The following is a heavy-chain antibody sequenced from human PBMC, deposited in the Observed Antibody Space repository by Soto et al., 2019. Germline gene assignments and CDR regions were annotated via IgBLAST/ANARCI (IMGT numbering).Heavy chain of an antibody. CDR3: ARGTLQLGYYFDY. D-gene: IGHD6-6*01. CDR2: MNPNSGNT. Sequence: QVQLVQSGAEVKKPGASVKVSCKASGYTFTSYDINWVRQATGQGLEWMGWMNPNSGNTCYAQKFQDRFTMTRNTSIITAYMELGSLRYEDTAVYYGARGTLQLGYYFDYWGKGTLVILAS. CDR1: GYTFTSYD. J-gene: IGHJ4*02. V-gene: IGHV1-8*02.